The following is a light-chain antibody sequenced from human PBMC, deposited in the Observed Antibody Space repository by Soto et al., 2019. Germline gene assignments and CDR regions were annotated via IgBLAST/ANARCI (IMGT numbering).Light chain of an antibody. CDR3: QQRHMWPIT. Sequence: IQMTQSPSTLSAFIGDRVTITCRASQSLDNCLAWYQQKPGKAPKLLIYDVSSLESGVPSRFSGSGSGTDFTLTISSLEPEDSAVYYCQQRHMWPITFGQGTRLEI. V-gene: IGKV1-5*01. J-gene: IGKJ5*01. CDR2: DVS. CDR1: QSLDNC.